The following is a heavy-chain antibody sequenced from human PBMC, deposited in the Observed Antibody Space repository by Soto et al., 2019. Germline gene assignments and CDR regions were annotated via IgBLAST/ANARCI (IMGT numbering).Heavy chain of an antibody. Sequence: GGSLRLSCAASGFTFSNAWMSWVRQAPGKGLEWVGRIKSKTDGGTTDYAAPVKGRFTISRDDSKNTLYLQMNSLKTEDTAVYYCTTDPLGYCSGGSCYSPYYYGMDVWGQGTTVTVSS. CDR3: TTDPLGYCSGGSCYSPYYYGMDV. V-gene: IGHV3-15*01. J-gene: IGHJ6*02. CDR2: IKSKTDGGTT. D-gene: IGHD2-15*01. CDR1: GFTFSNAW.